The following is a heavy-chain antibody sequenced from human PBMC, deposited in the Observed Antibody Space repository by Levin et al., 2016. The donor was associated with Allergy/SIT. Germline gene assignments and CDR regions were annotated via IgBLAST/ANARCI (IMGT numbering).Heavy chain of an antibody. D-gene: IGHD3-22*01. J-gene: IGHJ4*01. CDR2: IRSSSYGETT. V-gene: IGHV3-49*03. CDR1: GFNFGYYF. CDR3: CLRDPETVVIHE. Sequence: GESLKISCTASGFNFGYYFVSWFRQAPGKKLEWVGFIRSSSYGETTTYAASVKGRFTISRDDSKSIAYLHMNSLKTEDTAMYYCCLRDPETVVIHEWGQGTLVTVSS.